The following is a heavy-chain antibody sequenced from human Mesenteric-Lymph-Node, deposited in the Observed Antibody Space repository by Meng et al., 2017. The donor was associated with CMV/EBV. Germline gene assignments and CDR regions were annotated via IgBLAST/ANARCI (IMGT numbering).Heavy chain of an antibody. CDR3: AKDEGSLWFGELIP. CDR2: IKQDGSEK. Sequence: LSLTCAASGFTFSSYWMSWVRQAPGKGLEWVANIKQDGSEKYYVDSVKGRFTISRDNAKNSLYLQMNSLRAEDTAVYYCAKDEGSLWFGELIPWGQGTLVTVSS. CDR1: GFTFSSYW. V-gene: IGHV3-7*01. D-gene: IGHD3-10*01. J-gene: IGHJ5*02.